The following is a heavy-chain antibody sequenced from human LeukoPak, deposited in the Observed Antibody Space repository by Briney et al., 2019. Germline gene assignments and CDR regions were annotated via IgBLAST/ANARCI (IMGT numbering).Heavy chain of an antibody. Sequence: GGSLRLSCAASGFAFSRHGIHWIRQTPGKGLEWVAFIPYDGSNKFYADSVKGRFTISRDNSKNTLYLQMNSLRAEDTAVYYCAKGVGGSANYYYMDVWGKGTTVTVSS. CDR1: GFAFSRHG. D-gene: IGHD3-10*01. CDR2: IPYDGSNK. V-gene: IGHV3-30*02. CDR3: AKGVGGSANYYYMDV. J-gene: IGHJ6*03.